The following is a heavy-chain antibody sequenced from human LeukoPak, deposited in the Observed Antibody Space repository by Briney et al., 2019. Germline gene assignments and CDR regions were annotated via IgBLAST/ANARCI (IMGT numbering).Heavy chain of an antibody. D-gene: IGHD6-19*01. CDR1: GGSISSYY. Sequence: SETLSLTCTVSGGSISSYYWSWIRQPPGKGLEWIGYIYYSGSTNYNPSLKSRVTISVDTSKNQFSLKLSSVTAADTAVYYCARGLATGYFDYWGQGTLVTVSS. V-gene: IGHV4-59*01. CDR3: ARGLATGYFDY. J-gene: IGHJ4*02. CDR2: IYYSGST.